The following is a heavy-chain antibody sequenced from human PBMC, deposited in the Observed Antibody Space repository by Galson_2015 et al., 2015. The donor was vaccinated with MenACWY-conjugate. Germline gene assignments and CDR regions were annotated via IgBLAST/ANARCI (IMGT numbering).Heavy chain of an antibody. V-gene: IGHV6-1*01. CDR3: ASVGHNWNQKGYYYGMDV. D-gene: IGHD1-20*01. J-gene: IGHJ6*02. CDR1: GDSVSSNSAA. Sequence: CAISGDSVSSNSAAWNWIRQSPSRGLEWLGRTYYRSKWYNDYAVSVKSRITINPDTSKNQFSLQLNSVTPEDTAVYYCASVGHNWNQKGYYYGMDVWGQGTTVTVSS. CDR2: TYYRSKWYN.